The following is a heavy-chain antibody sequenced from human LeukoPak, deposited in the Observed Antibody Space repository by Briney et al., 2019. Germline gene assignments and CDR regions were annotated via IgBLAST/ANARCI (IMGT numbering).Heavy chain of an antibody. Sequence: GGSLRLSCAASGFTFSSYTMNWVRQAPGKGLEWVSSISGSSTYIYYAASVKGRFTISRDNAKNSLYLQMNSLRAEDTAVYYCAKVGRSGWPLDNWGQGTLVTVSS. V-gene: IGHV3-21*01. CDR2: ISGSSTYI. CDR3: AKVGRSGWPLDN. J-gene: IGHJ4*02. D-gene: IGHD6-19*01. CDR1: GFTFSSYT.